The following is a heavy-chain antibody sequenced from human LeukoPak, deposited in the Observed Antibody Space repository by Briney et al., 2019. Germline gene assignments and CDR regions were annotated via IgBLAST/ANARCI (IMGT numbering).Heavy chain of an antibody. CDR3: ARDRGERDSTWSLPAHGFDI. CDR1: GGTFRSYA. CDR2: IFPIFRTA. V-gene: IGHV1-69*05. J-gene: IGHJ3*02. D-gene: IGHD6-13*01. Sequence: VKVSCKASGGTFRSYATNWVRQAPGQGLEWMGRIFPIFRTANYAQKFQGRVTVTTDESTSTAYMELSSLRPEDTAMYYCARDRGERDSTWSLPAHGFDIWGQGTMVTVSS.